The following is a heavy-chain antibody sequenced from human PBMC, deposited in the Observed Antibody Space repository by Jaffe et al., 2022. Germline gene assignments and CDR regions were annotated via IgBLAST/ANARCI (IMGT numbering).Heavy chain of an antibody. D-gene: IGHD1-1*01. CDR2: INWNSSKI. V-gene: IGHV3-9*01. Sequence: KLVESGGGLVQPGGSLRLSCAGSGFTFDDYAMHWVRQLPGKGLEWVSGINWNSSKIEYADSVKGRFTISRDSAKKSLYLQMNSLRPDDTALYYCVKDVLDIYNFHWKGFDYWGQGTHVAVSS. CDR3: VKDVLDIYNFHWKGFDY. J-gene: IGHJ4*02. CDR1: GFTFDDYA.